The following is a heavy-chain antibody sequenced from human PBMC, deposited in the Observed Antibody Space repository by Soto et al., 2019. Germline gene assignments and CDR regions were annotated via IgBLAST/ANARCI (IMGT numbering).Heavy chain of an antibody. D-gene: IGHD4-17*01. CDR2: INHSGST. CDR1: GGSFNGYY. V-gene: IGHV4-34*01. Sequence: SETLSLTCAVYGGSFNGYYWSWIRQPPGKGLEWIGEINHSGSTNYNPSLKSRVTISVDTSKNQFSLKLSSVTAADTAVYYCARAPQTTKNNWFDPWGQGTLVTVSS. CDR3: ARAPQTTKNNWFDP. J-gene: IGHJ5*02.